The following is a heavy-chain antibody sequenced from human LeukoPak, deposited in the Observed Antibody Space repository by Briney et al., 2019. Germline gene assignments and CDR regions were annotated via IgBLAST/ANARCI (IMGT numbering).Heavy chain of an antibody. J-gene: IGHJ4*02. D-gene: IGHD6-13*01. V-gene: IGHV3-11*01. Sequence: GGSLRLSCAASGFTFSNYAMSWVRQAPGKGLEWVSYISSSGSTIYYADSVKGRFTISRDNAKNSLYLQMNSLRAEDTAVYYCAREVAAAGTRLGIFDYWGQGTLVTVSS. CDR1: GFTFSNYA. CDR2: ISSSGSTI. CDR3: AREVAAAGTRLGIFDY.